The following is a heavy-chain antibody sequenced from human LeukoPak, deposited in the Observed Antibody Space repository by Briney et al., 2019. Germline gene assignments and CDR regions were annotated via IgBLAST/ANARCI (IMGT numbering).Heavy chain of an antibody. V-gene: IGHV3-23*01. CDR1: GFTFSSYA. D-gene: IGHD6-13*01. J-gene: IGHJ4*02. Sequence: GGSLRLSCAASGFTFSSYAMSGVRQAPGEGLEWVSAISGSGGSTYYADSVKGRFTISRDNSKNTLYLKMNSLRAEDAAVYYCAKDHRYSSSWYSYWGQGTLVTVSS. CDR2: ISGSGGST. CDR3: AKDHRYSSSWYSY.